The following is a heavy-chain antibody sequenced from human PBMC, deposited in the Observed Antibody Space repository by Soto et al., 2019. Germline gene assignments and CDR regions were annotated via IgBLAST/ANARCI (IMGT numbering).Heavy chain of an antibody. V-gene: IGHV3-21*01. J-gene: IGHJ4*02. CDR3: ARDPDYGDSVGYFDY. D-gene: IGHD4-17*01. Sequence: GGSLRLSCEVSGFTFSTYTMNWVRQAPGKGLEWVSSITSGSSYIYYADSVKGRFTISRDNAENSLYLQMNSLRAEDTAVYYCARDPDYGDSVGYFDYWGQGTLVTVSS. CDR1: GFTFSTYT. CDR2: ITSGSSYI.